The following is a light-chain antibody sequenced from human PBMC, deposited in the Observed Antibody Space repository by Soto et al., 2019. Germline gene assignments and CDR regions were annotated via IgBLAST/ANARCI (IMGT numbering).Light chain of an antibody. CDR2: AAS. J-gene: IGKJ1*01. CDR1: QGIRND. Sequence: AIQMTQSPSSLSASVGDRVSITCRASQGIRNDLGWYQQKPGQAPKIVLFAASTLESGVPSRFSGSGSGTEFTLTISSLQPEDFATYYCLQDHDYPWTFGQGTKVEIK. CDR3: LQDHDYPWT. V-gene: IGKV1-6*01.